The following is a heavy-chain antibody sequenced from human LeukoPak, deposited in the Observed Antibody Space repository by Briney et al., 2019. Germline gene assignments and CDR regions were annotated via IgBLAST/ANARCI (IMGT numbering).Heavy chain of an antibody. J-gene: IGHJ4*02. Sequence: RAGGSLRLCCAASRFTFSRYWMNWVRQAPGKGLEWVANIREDGSEKYYVDSVKGRFTISRDNTKNLLYLEMSSLRAEDTAVYYCGVVYWGQGTLVTVSS. CDR1: RFTFSRYW. CDR3: GVVY. V-gene: IGHV3-7*01. CDR2: IREDGSEK.